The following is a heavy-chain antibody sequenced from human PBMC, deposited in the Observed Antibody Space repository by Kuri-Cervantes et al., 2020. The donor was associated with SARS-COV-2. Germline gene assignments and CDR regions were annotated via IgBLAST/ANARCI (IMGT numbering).Heavy chain of an antibody. V-gene: IGHV3-23*01. J-gene: IGHJ4*02. CDR2: ISGSGGST. CDR1: GFTFSNYA. D-gene: IGHD3-10*01. Sequence: GESLKISCAASGFTFSNYAVSWVRQAPGKGLEWVSLISGSGGSTYYADSVKGRFTISRDNSKNTLYLQMNSLRAEDMAVYYCAKDLGHYGSGSDAFGYWGQGTLVTVSS. CDR3: AKDLGHYGSGSDAFGY.